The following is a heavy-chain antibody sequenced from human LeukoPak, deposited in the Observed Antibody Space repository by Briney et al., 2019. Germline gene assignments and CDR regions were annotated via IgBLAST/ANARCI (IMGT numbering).Heavy chain of an antibody. V-gene: IGHV4-30-4*08. J-gene: IGHJ3*02. Sequence: SQTPSLTCTVSGGSISSDDYYWSWIRQPPGKGLEWIGYISYSGSTYYNPSLKSRVTMSVDTSKKQFSLKLSSVTAADTAVYYCASVRRDYYDSSGYYLNDAFDIWGQGTMVTVSS. CDR1: GGSISSDDYY. CDR3: ASVRRDYYDSSGYYLNDAFDI. D-gene: IGHD3-22*01. CDR2: ISYSGST.